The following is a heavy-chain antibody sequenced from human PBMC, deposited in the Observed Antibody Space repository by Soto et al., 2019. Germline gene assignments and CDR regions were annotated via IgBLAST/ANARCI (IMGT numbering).Heavy chain of an antibody. D-gene: IGHD3-9*01. CDR3: ARDKDWAFDY. CDR2: ISGGGGST. Sequence: PGGSLRLSCAASGFTFISYAMSWVRQAPGKGLEWVSAISGGGGSTYYADSVKGRFTVSRDNSKNSVYLLLNSLRAEDTAVYYCARDKDWAFDYWGQGTPITVSS. V-gene: IGHV3-23*01. CDR1: GFTFISYA. J-gene: IGHJ4*02.